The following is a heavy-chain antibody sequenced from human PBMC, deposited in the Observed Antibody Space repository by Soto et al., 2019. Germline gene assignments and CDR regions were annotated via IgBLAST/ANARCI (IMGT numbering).Heavy chain of an antibody. D-gene: IGHD2-21*02. V-gene: IGHV4-38-2*02. Sequence: TSETLSLTCTVSGYSLTSGSYWGWVRQAPGKGPEWIASMYHGGTTFYNPSLKSRVTISMDTSNNQFSLSLRSVTAADTAVYYCAPAHVLVVAGSNFEYWGPGIMVTVSS. CDR1: GYSLTSGSY. CDR2: MYHGGTT. J-gene: IGHJ4*01. CDR3: APAHVLVVAGSNFEY.